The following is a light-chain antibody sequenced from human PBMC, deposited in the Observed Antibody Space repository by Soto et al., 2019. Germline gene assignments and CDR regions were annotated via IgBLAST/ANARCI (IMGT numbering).Light chain of an antibody. CDR1: QSVSSSY. J-gene: IGKJ4*01. Sequence: EIVLTQSPGTLSLSPGERVTLSCRASQSVSSSYLAWYQQKPGQAPRLLIYGASSRPTGIPDRFSGSGSGTDLTLTISRLEPEDFAVYSCQQYGTSFTFGGGTKVEIK. CDR2: GAS. CDR3: QQYGTSFT. V-gene: IGKV3-20*01.